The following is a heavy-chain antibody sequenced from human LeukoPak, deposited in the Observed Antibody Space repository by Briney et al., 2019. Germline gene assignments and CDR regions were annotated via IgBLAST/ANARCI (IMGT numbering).Heavy chain of an antibody. CDR1: GGSISSGDYY. CDR3: ARDRGSGCYRPNWFDP. D-gene: IGHD6-19*01. Sequence: PSQTLSLTCTVSGGSISSGDYYWSWIRQPPGKGREWIGYIYYSGSTYYNPSLKSRVTISVDTSKNQFSLKLSSVTAADTAVYYCARDRGSGCYRPNWFDPWGQGTLVTVSS. CDR2: IYYSGST. V-gene: IGHV4-30-4*08. J-gene: IGHJ5*02.